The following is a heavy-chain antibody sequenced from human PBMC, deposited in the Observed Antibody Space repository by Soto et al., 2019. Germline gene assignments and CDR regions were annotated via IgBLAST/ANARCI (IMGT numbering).Heavy chain of an antibody. CDR2: ISSDGSIT. D-gene: IGHD3-3*01. CDR1: GFIFNNYW. J-gene: IGHJ6*02. CDR3: VKQYYDFWSGYRYYGMDV. Sequence: GGSLRLSCAASGFIFNNYWMHWVRQAPGKGLMWVSRISSDGSITTYADSVKGRFTISRDNAKNTVYLQMSSLRAEDTAVYYCVKQYYDFWSGYRYYGMDVWGQGTTVTVSS. V-gene: IGHV3-74*01.